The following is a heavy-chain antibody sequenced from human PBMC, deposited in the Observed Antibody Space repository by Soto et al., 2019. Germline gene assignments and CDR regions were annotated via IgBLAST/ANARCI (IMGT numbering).Heavy chain of an antibody. CDR3: AKDLGYPSISHEAFEI. V-gene: IGHV1-46*03. J-gene: IGHJ3*02. CDR2: FNPSGGST. CDR1: GYTFTSYY. D-gene: IGHD2-21*01. Sequence: QVQLVQSGAEVKKPGASVKVSCKASGYTFTSYYMHWVRQAPGQGLEWMGMFNPSGGSTTYAHKFHGRVIMTRDTSTSTVYMELSSLRSEDTAVYYCAKDLGYPSISHEAFEIWGQGTMVTVSS.